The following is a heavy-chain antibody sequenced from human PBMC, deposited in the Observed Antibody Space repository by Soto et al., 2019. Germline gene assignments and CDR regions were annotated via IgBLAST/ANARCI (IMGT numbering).Heavy chain of an antibody. Sequence: SETLSLTCTVSGGSISSYYWSWIRQPAGKGLEWIGRIYTSGSTNYNPSLKSRVTMSVDTSKNQFSLKLSSVTAADTAVYYCARTRYVWGSYRVAPDAFDIWGQGTMVTVSS. CDR3: ARTRYVWGSYRVAPDAFDI. CDR2: IYTSGST. D-gene: IGHD3-16*02. J-gene: IGHJ3*02. V-gene: IGHV4-4*07. CDR1: GGSISSYY.